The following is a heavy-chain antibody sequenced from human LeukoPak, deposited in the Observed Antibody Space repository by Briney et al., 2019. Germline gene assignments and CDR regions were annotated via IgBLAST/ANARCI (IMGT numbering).Heavy chain of an antibody. CDR2: ISSSSSTI. J-gene: IGHJ4*02. CDR1: GFTFSSYS. V-gene: IGHV3-48*01. CDR3: AIHPGGSGTYYRAY. Sequence: PGGSLRLSCAASGFTFSSYSMNWVRQAPGKGLEWVSYISSSSSTIYYADSVKGRFTISRDNAKNSLYLQMNSLRAEDTAVYYCAIHPGGSGTYYRAYWGQGTLVTVSS. D-gene: IGHD3-10*01.